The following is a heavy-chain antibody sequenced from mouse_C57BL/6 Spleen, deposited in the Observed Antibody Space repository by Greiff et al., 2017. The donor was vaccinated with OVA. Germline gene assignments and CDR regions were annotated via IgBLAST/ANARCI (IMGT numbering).Heavy chain of an antibody. Sequence: EVQLVESGGGLVKPGGSLKLSCAASGFTFSSYAMSWVRQTPEKRLEWVATISDGGSYTYYPDNVKGRFTISRDNAKNNLYLQMSHLKSEDTAMYYCARNWDQYYFDYWGQGTTLTVSS. CDR1: GFTFSSYA. CDR2: ISDGGSYT. V-gene: IGHV5-4*01. CDR3: ARNWDQYYFDY. J-gene: IGHJ2*01. D-gene: IGHD4-1*01.